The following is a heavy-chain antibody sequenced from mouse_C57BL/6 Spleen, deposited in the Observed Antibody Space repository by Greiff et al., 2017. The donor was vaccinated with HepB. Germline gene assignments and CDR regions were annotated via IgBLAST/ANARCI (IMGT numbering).Heavy chain of an antibody. CDR3: ARGEGGSSWFAY. V-gene: IGHV1-69*01. Sequence: VQLQQSGAELVMPGASVKLSCKASGYTFTSYWMHWVKQRPGQGLEWIGEIDPSDSYTNYNQKFKGKSTLTVDKSSSTAYMQLSSLTSEDSAVYYCARGEGGSSWFAYWGQGTLVTVSA. CDR1: GYTFTSYW. D-gene: IGHD1-1*01. CDR2: IDPSDSYT. J-gene: IGHJ3*01.